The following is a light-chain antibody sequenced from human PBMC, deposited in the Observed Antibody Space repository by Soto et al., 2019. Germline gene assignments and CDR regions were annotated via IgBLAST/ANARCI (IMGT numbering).Light chain of an antibody. J-gene: IGKJ1*01. CDR2: GVS. V-gene: IGKV3-20*01. Sequence: EIVLTQSPATLSLSPGERATLSCRASQSVSSSNLAWYQQKPGQAPRLLIYGVSKRATGIPDRFSGSGSGTDFTLTISRLEPEDFAVYFCGQFVSAPPRTFGQGTKVDIK. CDR3: GQFVSAPPRT. CDR1: QSVSSSN.